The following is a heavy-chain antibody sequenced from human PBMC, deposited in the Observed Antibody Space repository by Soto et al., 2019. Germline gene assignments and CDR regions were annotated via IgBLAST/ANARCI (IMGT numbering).Heavy chain of an antibody. CDR3: ARGRYGDY. CDR1: GYTFTSYG. V-gene: IGHV1-18*01. D-gene: IGHD1-1*01. CDR2: ISAHNGNT. J-gene: IGHJ4*02. Sequence: QVHLVQSGAELKKPGASVKVSCKCSGYTFTSYGITWVRQAPGQGREWMGWISAHNGNTDYAQKVQGRVTVTRDTSTSTAYMELRSLRSDDTAVYYCARGRYGDYWGQGALVTVSS.